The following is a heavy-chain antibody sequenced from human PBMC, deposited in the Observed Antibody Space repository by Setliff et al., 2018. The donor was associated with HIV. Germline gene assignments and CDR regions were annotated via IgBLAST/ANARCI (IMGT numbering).Heavy chain of an antibody. V-gene: IGHV4-39*01. CDR2: ILYGGTT. D-gene: IGHD5-12*01. Sequence: SETLSLTCTVSGGSVSSNDYYWAWIRQPPGKGLEWIGNILYGGTTFYNQSLNGRVTISVDTSKNQFSLKLSSVTAADTAVYYCARHGAYEAYYDYMDVWGKGTTVTVSS. CDR1: GGSVSSNDYY. J-gene: IGHJ6*03. CDR3: ARHGAYEAYYDYMDV.